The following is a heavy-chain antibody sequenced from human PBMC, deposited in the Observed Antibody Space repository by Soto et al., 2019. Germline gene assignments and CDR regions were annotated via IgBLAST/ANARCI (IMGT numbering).Heavy chain of an antibody. D-gene: IGHD3-3*02. CDR2: ISSSSSSI. V-gene: IGHV3-21*01. J-gene: IGHJ4*02. CDR1: GFSFSSYS. Sequence: GGSLRLSCAASGFSFSSYSMNWVRQTPGKGLEWVSCISSSSSSIYYADSVRGRFTISRDNAKNSLYLQMNGLRVDDTAVYSCARGIRYSSEQTDPQFDYWGQGTLVTVSS. CDR3: ARGIRYSSEQTDPQFDY.